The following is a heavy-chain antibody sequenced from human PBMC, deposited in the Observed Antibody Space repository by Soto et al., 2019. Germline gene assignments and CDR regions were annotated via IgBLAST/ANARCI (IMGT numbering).Heavy chain of an antibody. Sequence: GGSLRLSCAASGFTFSSYSMNWVRQAPGKGLEWVSYISSSSSTIYYADSVKGRFTISRDNAKNSLYLQMNSLRDEDTAVYYCARDRTTYEDDAFDIWGQGTMVTVSS. CDR2: ISSSSSTI. J-gene: IGHJ3*02. CDR3: ARDRTTYEDDAFDI. D-gene: IGHD3-22*01. V-gene: IGHV3-48*02. CDR1: GFTFSSYS.